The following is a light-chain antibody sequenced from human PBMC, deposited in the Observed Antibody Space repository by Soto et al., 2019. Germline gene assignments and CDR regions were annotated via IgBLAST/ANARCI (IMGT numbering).Light chain of an antibody. CDR3: QQANSFPPWT. V-gene: IGKV1-12*01. J-gene: IGKJ1*01. Sequence: DIQMTQSPSSVSASVGDRVTITCRASQGISNWLAWYQQKPGKAPKLLIYPASSLQSGVPSRFSGSGSGTDFTLTISSLQPEYFATYYCQQANSFPPWTFGQGTKVEIK. CDR1: QGISNW. CDR2: PAS.